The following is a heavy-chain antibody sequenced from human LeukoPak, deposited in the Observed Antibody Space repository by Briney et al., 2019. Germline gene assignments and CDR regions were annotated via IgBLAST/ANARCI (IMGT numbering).Heavy chain of an antibody. D-gene: IGHD3-9*01. V-gene: IGHV3-23*01. CDR3: AKRKRYFDWLLFRYYFDY. Sequence: PGGSLRLSCAAPGFTFSSYGMSWVRQAPGKGLEWVSAISGSGGSTYYADSVKGRFTISRDNSKNTLYLQMNSLRAEDTAVYYCAKRKRYFDWLLFRYYFDYWGQGTLVTVSS. CDR1: GFTFSSYG. J-gene: IGHJ4*02. CDR2: ISGSGGST.